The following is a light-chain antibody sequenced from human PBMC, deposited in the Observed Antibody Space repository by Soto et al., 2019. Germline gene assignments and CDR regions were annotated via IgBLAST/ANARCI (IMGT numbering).Light chain of an antibody. Sequence: DIQMTQSPSSLSASLGDRVTITCRASQGISKYLGWYQQKPGKVPKLLIYAASTLQSGVPSRFSGSGSGTDFTLTISSLQPEDVATYYCQKYNSAPWTFGQGTKVDI. J-gene: IGKJ1*01. V-gene: IGKV1-27*01. CDR1: QGISKY. CDR3: QKYNSAPWT. CDR2: AAS.